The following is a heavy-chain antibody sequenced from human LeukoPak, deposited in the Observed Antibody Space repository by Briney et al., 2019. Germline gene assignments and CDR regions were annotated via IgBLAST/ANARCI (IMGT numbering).Heavy chain of an antibody. CDR1: GGSISSYY. V-gene: IGHV4-59*01. CDR3: ARRGYSYGKNYYMDV. J-gene: IGHJ6*03. D-gene: IGHD5-18*01. CDR2: IYYSGST. Sequence: SETLSLTCTVSGGSISSYYWSWIRQPPGKGLELIGYIYYSGSTNYNPSLKSRVTISVDTSKNQFSLKLSSVTAADTAVYYCARRGYSYGKNYYMDVWGKGTTVTVSS.